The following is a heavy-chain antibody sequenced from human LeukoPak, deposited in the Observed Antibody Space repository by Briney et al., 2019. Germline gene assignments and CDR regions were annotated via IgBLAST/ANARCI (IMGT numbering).Heavy chain of an antibody. CDR1: GFTFSDYH. Sequence: GGSLRLSCAASGFTFSDYHMTWIRQAPGKGLEWVGRIKSKTDGGTTDYAAPVKGRFTISRDDSKNTLYLQMNSLKTEDTAVYYCTTRNSSSWLDYWGQGTLVTVSS. D-gene: IGHD6-13*01. CDR2: IKSKTDGGTT. V-gene: IGHV3-15*01. J-gene: IGHJ4*02. CDR3: TTRNSSSWLDY.